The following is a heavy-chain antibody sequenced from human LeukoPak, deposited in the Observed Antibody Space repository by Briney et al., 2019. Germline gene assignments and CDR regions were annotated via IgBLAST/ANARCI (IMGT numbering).Heavy chain of an antibody. Sequence: ASVKVSCKASGYTFTSYYMHWVRQAPGQGLEWMGWISAYNGNTNYAQKLQGRVTMTTDTSTSTAYMELRSLRSDDTAVYYCARDRESYCGGDCYQFDPWGQGTLVTVSS. D-gene: IGHD2-21*02. CDR2: ISAYNGNT. CDR1: GYTFTSYY. J-gene: IGHJ5*02. CDR3: ARDRESYCGGDCYQFDP. V-gene: IGHV1-18*04.